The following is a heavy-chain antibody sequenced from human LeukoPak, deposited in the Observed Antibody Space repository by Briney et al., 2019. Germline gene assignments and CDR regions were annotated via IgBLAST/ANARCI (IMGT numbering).Heavy chain of an antibody. D-gene: IGHD3-16*01. CDR3: ARVKDPGGYYYYYYMDI. Sequence: PSETLSLTCAVYGRSFSGHYWTWIRQPPGKGLEWIGEINHSGSTNYNPSLKSRVTISVDTSKNQFSLKVSSVTAADTAVYYCARVKDPGGYYYYYYMDIWGKGNTVTVSS. V-gene: IGHV4-34*01. J-gene: IGHJ6*03. CDR2: INHSGST. CDR1: GRSFSGHY.